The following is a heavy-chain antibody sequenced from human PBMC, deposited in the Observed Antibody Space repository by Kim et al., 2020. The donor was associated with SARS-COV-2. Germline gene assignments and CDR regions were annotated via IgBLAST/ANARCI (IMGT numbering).Heavy chain of an antibody. CDR1: GFTFSSYA. CDR3: AKDRYCSSTTCYGMGWYFDL. D-gene: IGHD2-2*01. J-gene: IGHJ2*01. V-gene: IGHV3-23*01. CDR2: ISGVGGST. Sequence: GGSLRLSCAASGFTFSSYAMSWVRQAPGKGLEWVSTISGVGGSTNYADSVKGRFTISRDNSKNTLYLQMNTLRAEDTAVYYCAKDRYCSSTTCYGMGWYFDLWGRCTLVTVSS.